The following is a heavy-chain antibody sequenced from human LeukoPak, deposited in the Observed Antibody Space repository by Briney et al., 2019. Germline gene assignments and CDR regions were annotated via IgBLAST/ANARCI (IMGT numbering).Heavy chain of an antibody. D-gene: IGHD1-26*01. V-gene: IGHV4-59*12. CDR1: GGSISSYY. CDR2: IYYSGST. Sequence: PSETLSPTCTVSGGSISSYYWSWIRQPPGKGLEWIGYIYYSGSTNYNPSLKSRVTISVDTSKDQFSLKLSSVTAADTAVYYCARGGNAFDIWGQGTMVTVSS. CDR3: ARGGNAFDI. J-gene: IGHJ3*02.